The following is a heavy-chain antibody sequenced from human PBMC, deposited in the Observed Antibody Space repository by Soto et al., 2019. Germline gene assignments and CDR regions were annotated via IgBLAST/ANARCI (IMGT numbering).Heavy chain of an antibody. D-gene: IGHD3-10*01. CDR1: GYTFTSYG. CDR2: ISAYNGNT. V-gene: IGHV1-18*01. J-gene: IGHJ6*02. Sequence: ASVKVSFKASGYTFTSYGISWVRQAPGQGLEWMGWISAYNGNTNYAQKLQGRVTMTTDTSTSTAYMELRSLRSDDTAVYYCARDNRRVYYGSGSYYHYYGMDVWGQGTTVTVSS. CDR3: ARDNRRVYYGSGSYYHYYGMDV.